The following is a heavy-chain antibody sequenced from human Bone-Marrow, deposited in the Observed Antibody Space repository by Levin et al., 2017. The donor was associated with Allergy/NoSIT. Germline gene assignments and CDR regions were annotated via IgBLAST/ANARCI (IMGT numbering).Heavy chain of an antibody. J-gene: IGHJ4*02. CDR2: ISNGGANT. CDR3: AKDLGMAARSGPSPCDH. Sequence: GESLKISCVASGFTFSSHAMNWVRQAPGKGLEWVSSISNGGANTYYADSVKGRVTISRDNSKNAMFLHLTSLRVEDTALYYCAKDLGMAARSGPSPCDHWGQGALVTVSS. CDR1: GFTFSSHA. V-gene: IGHV3-23*01. D-gene: IGHD6-6*01.